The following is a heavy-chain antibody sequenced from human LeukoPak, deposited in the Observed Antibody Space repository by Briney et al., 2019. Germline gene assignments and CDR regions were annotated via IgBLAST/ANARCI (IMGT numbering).Heavy chain of an antibody. CDR1: GYTFTSYG. CDR3: ARESRPRVVVAASLYYYYYGMDV. Sequence: ASVKVSCKASGYTFTSYGISWVRQAPGQGLEWMGWISAYNGNTNYAQRLQGRVTMTTDTSTSTAYMELRSLRSDDTAVYYCARESRPRVVVAASLYYYYYGMDVWGQGTTVTVSS. D-gene: IGHD2-15*01. V-gene: IGHV1-18*01. CDR2: ISAYNGNT. J-gene: IGHJ6*02.